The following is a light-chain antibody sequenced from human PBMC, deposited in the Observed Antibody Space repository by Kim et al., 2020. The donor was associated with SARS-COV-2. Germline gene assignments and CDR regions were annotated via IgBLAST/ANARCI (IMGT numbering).Light chain of an antibody. J-gene: IGKJ1*01. CDR3: QQYYNTPPT. V-gene: IGKV4-1*01. Sequence: DIVMTQSPDSLAVSLGERATINCKSSQSILYSFNNKHYLAWYQQKPGQPPKLLIYWTSTRESGVLDRFSGSGSGPGFTLTINSLQAEGVTGYFCQQYYNTPPTFGQGTKVDIK. CDR1: QSILYSFNNKHY. CDR2: WTS.